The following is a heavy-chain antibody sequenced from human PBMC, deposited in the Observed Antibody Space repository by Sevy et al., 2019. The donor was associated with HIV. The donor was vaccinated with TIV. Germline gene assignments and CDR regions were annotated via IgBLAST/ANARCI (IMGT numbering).Heavy chain of an antibody. CDR3: VRAIGAAGSY. V-gene: IGHV3-7*01. CDR1: GFTFSSYW. D-gene: IGHD6-13*01. CDR2: IKEDGSVK. Sequence: GETRKISCEASGFTFSSYWMSWVRQAPGKGLEWVANIKEDGSVKYYVESVKGRFTISRDNAKNSVYLQMNSLRAEDAALYYCVRAIGAAGSYWGLGTLVTVSS. J-gene: IGHJ4*02.